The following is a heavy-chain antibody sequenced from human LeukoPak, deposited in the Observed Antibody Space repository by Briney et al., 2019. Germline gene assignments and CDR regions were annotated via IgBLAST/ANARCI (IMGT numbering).Heavy chain of an antibody. D-gene: IGHD5-18*01. CDR3: ARRRIQLSPFDY. J-gene: IGHJ4*02. CDR1: GYTFTSYG. Sequence: ASVKVSCKASGYTFTSYGISWVRQAPGQGLEWMGWISAYNGNTNYAQELQGRVTMTADTSTSTAYMELRSLRSDDTAVYYCARRRIQLSPFDYWGQGTLVTVSS. V-gene: IGHV1-18*01. CDR2: ISAYNGNT.